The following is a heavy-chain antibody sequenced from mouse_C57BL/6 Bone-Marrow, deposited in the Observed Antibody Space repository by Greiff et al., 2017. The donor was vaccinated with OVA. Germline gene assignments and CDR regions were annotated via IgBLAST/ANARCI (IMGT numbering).Heavy chain of an antibody. D-gene: IGHD2-5*01. Sequence: VQLQQSGAELVKPGASVKLSCKASGYTFTEYTIHWVKQRSGQGLEWIGWFYPGRGSIKYNEKFKDKATLTADKSSSTVYMELSRLPSEDSAVYFGARREEGYYSNYFWFAYWGQGTLVTVSA. CDR1: GYTFTEYT. CDR3: ARREEGYYSNYFWFAY. CDR2: FYPGRGSI. J-gene: IGHJ3*01. V-gene: IGHV1-62-2*01.